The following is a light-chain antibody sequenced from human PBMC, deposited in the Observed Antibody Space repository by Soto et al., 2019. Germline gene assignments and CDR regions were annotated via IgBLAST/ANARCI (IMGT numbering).Light chain of an antibody. CDR1: QSISSW. J-gene: IGKJ1*01. V-gene: IGKV1-5*01. CDR2: DAS. Sequence: DIQMTQSPSTLSASVGDRVTITCRASQSISSWLAWYQQKPGKAPKLLNYDASSLESGVPSRFSGSGSETEFTLTISSLQPDDFATYYCQQYNSYWTFGQGTKVDIK. CDR3: QQYNSYWT.